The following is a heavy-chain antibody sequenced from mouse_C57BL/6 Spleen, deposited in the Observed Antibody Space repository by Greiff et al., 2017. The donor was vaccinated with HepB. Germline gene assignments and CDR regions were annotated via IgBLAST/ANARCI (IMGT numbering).Heavy chain of an antibody. CDR3: ARHDTTGVAPSYWYFDV. Sequence: QVQLQQSGAELVKPGASVKLSCKASGYTFTEYTIHWVKQRSGQGLEWIGWFYPGSGSIKYNEKFKDKATLTADKSSSTAYMEFSRLTSEDSAVYFCARHDTTGVAPSYWYFDVWGTGTTVTVSS. D-gene: IGHD1-1*01. CDR2: FYPGSGSI. CDR1: GYTFTEYT. V-gene: IGHV1-62-2*01. J-gene: IGHJ1*03.